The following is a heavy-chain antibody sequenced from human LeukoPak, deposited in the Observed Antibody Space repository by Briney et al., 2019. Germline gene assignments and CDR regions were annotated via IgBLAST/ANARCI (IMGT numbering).Heavy chain of an antibody. D-gene: IGHD5-18*01. CDR1: GFTFSSYA. Sequence: GRSLRLSCAASGFTFSSYAMHWVRQAPGKGLEWVAVISYDGSNKYYADSVKGRFTISRDNSKNTLYLQMNSLRAEDTAVYYCARDHSYIDAFDIWGQGTMATASS. CDR2: ISYDGSNK. J-gene: IGHJ3*02. V-gene: IGHV3-30-3*01. CDR3: ARDHSYIDAFDI.